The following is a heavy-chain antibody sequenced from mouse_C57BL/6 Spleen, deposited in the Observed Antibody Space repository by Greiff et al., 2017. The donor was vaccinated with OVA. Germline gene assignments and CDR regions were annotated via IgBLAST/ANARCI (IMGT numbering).Heavy chain of an antibody. J-gene: IGHJ2*01. D-gene: IGHD1-1*01. Sequence: DVMLVESGGGLVKPGGSLKLSCAASGFTFSSYAMSWVRQTPEKRLEWVATISDGGSYTYYPDNVKGRFTISRANATNNLYLQMSHLKSEDTAMDYCAREGRYYFDYWGQGTTLTVSS. V-gene: IGHV5-4*01. CDR1: GFTFSSYA. CDR2: ISDGGSYT. CDR3: AREGRYYFDY.